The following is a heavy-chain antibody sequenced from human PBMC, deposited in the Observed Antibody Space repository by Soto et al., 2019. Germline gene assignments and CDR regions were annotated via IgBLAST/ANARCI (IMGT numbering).Heavy chain of an antibody. D-gene: IGHD3-16*01. Sequence: QVQLVQSGAEVKNPGASVKVSCKASGYTFTRYGIVWARQAPGQGLEWMGWINTYNGNTNYAQNVQGRVTLTTDTSTSTAYMELRSLRSNDTGIYYCAMVDVYVTPSPQDVWGQGTTVIVSS. CDR1: GYTFTRYG. J-gene: IGHJ6*02. CDR2: INTYNGNT. V-gene: IGHV1-18*01. CDR3: AMVDVYVTPSPQDV.